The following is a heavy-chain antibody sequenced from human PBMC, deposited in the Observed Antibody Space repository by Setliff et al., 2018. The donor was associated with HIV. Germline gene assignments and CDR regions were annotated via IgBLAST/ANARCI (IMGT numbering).Heavy chain of an antibody. V-gene: IGHV4-59*01. CDR1: GASISYNT. D-gene: IGHD2-2*01. CDR2: IHHSVTT. CDR3: ARGGTSSNWFDP. J-gene: IGHJ5*02. Sequence: SETLSLTCIVSGASISYNTWSWIRPPPGKGLQWIGFIHHSVTTSYNPSLKSRVTISLDTSKNQLSLKLTSVTAADTAVYYCARGGTSSNWFDPWGQGTLVTVSS.